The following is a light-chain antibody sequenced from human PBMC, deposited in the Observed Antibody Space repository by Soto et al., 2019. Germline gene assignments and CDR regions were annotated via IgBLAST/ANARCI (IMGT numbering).Light chain of an antibody. J-gene: IGKJ1*01. Sequence: IAISQSPATLSVSPEESATLSCRASQSVSSNLAWYQQKPGQAPRLLIYGASTRATGIPARFSGSGSGTEFTLTISSLQSEDFAVYYCQQYNNWPSWTFGQGTKVDIK. CDR1: QSVSSN. CDR2: GAS. V-gene: IGKV3-15*01. CDR3: QQYNNWPSWT.